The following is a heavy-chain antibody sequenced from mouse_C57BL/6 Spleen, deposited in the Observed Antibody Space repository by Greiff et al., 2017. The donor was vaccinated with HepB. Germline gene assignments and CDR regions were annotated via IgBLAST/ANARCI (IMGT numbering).Heavy chain of an antibody. CDR3: ARAESYYAMDY. CDR1: GFTFSDYG. Sequence: DVKLVESGGGLVKPGGSLKLSCAASGFTFSDYGMHWVRQAPEKGLEWVAYISSGSSTIYYADTVKGRFTISRDNAKNTLFLQMTSLRSEDTAMYYCARAESYYAMDYWGQGTSVTVSS. CDR2: ISSGSSTI. V-gene: IGHV5-17*01. J-gene: IGHJ4*01.